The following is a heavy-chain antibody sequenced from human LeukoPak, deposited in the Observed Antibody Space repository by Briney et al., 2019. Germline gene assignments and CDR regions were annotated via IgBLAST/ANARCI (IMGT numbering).Heavy chain of an antibody. D-gene: IGHD3-10*01. CDR1: GGSFSGYY. J-gene: IGHJ3*01. Sequence: SETLSLTCAVYGGSFSGYYWSWIRQPAGKGLEWIGRIYTSGSTNYNPSLKSRVTMSVDTSKNQFSLRLSSVTAADTAVYYCAGSGSWGQGTMVTVSS. V-gene: IGHV4-59*10. CDR2: IYTSGST. CDR3: AGSGS.